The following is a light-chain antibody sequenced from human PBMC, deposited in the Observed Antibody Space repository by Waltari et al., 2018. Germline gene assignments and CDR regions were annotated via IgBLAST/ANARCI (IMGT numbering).Light chain of an antibody. CDR3: GTWDSSLGDWV. V-gene: IGLV1-51*02. Sequence: QSVLTQPPSVSAAPGQKVTISCSGSNSNIGNNYVSWYQQLPGKAPKLFISENNKRPSGIPARLSGSKSGTSATLGITGLQTGDEADYYCGTWDSSLGDWVFGGGTKVTVL. CDR1: NSNIGNNY. CDR2: ENN. J-gene: IGLJ3*02.